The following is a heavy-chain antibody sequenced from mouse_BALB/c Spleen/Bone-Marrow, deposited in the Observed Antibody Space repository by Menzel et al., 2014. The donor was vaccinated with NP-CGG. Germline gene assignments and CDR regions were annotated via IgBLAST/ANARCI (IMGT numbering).Heavy chain of an antibody. CDR2: IWAGGTT. Sequence: VKLMESGPGLVAPSQSLSITCTVSGFSLPSYGIHWVRQPPGKGLEWLGVIWAGGTTNYNSALMSRLSISKDNSKSQVFLKMNSLQTDDTAMYYCARGDCDYAMDYWGQGTSVTVSS. CDR1: GFSLPSYG. V-gene: IGHV2-9*02. CDR3: ARGDCDYAMDY. J-gene: IGHJ4*01.